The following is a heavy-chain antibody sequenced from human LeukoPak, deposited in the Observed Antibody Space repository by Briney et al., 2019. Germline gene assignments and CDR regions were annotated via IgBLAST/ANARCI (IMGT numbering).Heavy chain of an antibody. CDR1: GFTFSSNY. CDR2: ISGSGDNT. D-gene: IGHD1-1*01. CDR3: AKQTRTTTAPDY. V-gene: IGHV3-23*01. J-gene: IGHJ4*02. Sequence: PGGSLRLSCAASGFTFSSNYMSWVRQAPGKGLEWVSTISGSGDNTYYADSLKGRFTISRDSSKNTLYLQMNSLRAEDTAVYYCAKQTRTTTAPDYWGQGTLVTVSS.